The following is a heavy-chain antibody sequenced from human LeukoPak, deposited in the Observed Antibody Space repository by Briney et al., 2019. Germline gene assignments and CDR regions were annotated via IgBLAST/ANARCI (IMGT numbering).Heavy chain of an antibody. V-gene: IGHV4-39*01. CDR1: GVSMSSSPYY. Sequence: PSETLSLTCTVSGVSMSSSPYYWGWIRQPPGKGLGWIGAIYDSGNTNYNPSLRSRLTISVDTSRNQFSLKLSSVTAADTAVYYCARHDCDSSWCSVNWFDPWGQGTLVTVSS. D-gene: IGHD2/OR15-2a*01. CDR3: ARHDCDSSWCSVNWFDP. CDR2: IYDSGNT. J-gene: IGHJ5*02.